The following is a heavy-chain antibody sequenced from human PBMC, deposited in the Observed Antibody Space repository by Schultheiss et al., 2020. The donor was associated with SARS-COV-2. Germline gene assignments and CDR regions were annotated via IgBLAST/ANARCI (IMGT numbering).Heavy chain of an antibody. CDR3: ARGQEGGWFDP. CDR2: TRNKANSYTT. Sequence: GESLKISCAASGFTFSDHYMDWVRQAPGKGLEWVGRTRNKANSYTTEYAASVKGRFTISRDDSKNSLYLQMNSLKTEDTAVYYCARGQEGGWFDPWGQGTLVTVSS. CDR1: GFTFSDHY. D-gene: IGHD3-16*01. V-gene: IGHV3-72*01. J-gene: IGHJ5*02.